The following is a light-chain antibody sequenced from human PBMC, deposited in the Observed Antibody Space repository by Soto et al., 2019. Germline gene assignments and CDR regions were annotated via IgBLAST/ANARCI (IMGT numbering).Light chain of an antibody. CDR1: QSVSSN. V-gene: IGKV3-15*01. J-gene: IGKJ1*01. CDR3: QQYNNWPPWT. Sequence: EIVMTQSPATLSVSPGERATISCRASQSVSSNLAWYQQKPGQAPRLLIYGASTRATGIPARFSGSGSGTEFTLTISSLQYEDVAVYYCQQYNNWPPWTFGQGTKVEIK. CDR2: GAS.